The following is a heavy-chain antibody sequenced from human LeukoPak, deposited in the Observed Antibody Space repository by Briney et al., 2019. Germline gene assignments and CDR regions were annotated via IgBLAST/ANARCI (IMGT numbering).Heavy chain of an antibody. CDR3: ARDFTPEWFDIH. CDR1: GFTVSSIH. D-gene: IGHD3-3*01. J-gene: IGHJ4*02. V-gene: IGHV3-30*03. Sequence: GGSLRLSCAASGFTVSSIHMVWVRQAPGKGLEWVGVISYDGSDEYYTDSVKGRFTISRDNSKNTVYLQMNSLRADDTAVYYCARDFTPEWFDIHWGQGTLVTVS. CDR2: ISYDGSDE.